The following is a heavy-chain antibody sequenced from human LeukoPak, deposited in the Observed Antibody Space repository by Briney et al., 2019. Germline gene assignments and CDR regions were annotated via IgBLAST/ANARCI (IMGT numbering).Heavy chain of an antibody. D-gene: IGHD5-24*01. CDR3: AREARDGYNRKIDY. J-gene: IGHJ4*02. CDR1: GFTVSSNY. V-gene: IGHV3-66*01. CDR2: IYSGGNT. Sequence: GGSLRLSCAASGFTVSSNYMSWVRQAPGKGLEWVSLIYSGGNTYYADSVKGRFTISRDNSKNTLYLQMNSLRAEDTAVYYCAREARDGYNRKIDYWGQGTLVTVSS.